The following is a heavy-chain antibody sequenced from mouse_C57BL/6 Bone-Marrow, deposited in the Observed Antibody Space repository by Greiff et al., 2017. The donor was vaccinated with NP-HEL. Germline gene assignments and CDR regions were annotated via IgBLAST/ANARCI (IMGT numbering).Heavy chain of an antibody. D-gene: IGHD2-4*01. Sequence: DVQLVESGPGLVKPSQSLSLTCSVTGYSITSGYYWNWIRQFPGNKLEWMGYISYDGSNNYNPSLKNRISITRDTSKNQFFLKLNSVTTEDTATYYCARGVYYDYDGPFAYWGQGTLVTVSA. J-gene: IGHJ3*01. V-gene: IGHV3-6*01. CDR3: ARGVYYDYDGPFAY. CDR2: ISYDGSN. CDR1: GYSITSGYY.